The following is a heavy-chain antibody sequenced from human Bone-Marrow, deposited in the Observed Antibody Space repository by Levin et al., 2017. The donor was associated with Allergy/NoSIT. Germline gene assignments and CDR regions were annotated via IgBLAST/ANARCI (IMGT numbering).Heavy chain of an antibody. CDR3: ARRFMFGGHYYRGVDV. CDR1: GDSITSRHW. Sequence: SETLSLICVVSGDSITSRHWWSWVRQTPRKGLEWIGEIYHTGTTNYNPSLRSRLTISVDNSKNQFSLNLRSVTAADSGIYYCARRFMFGGHYYRGVDVWGRGTTVTVSS. J-gene: IGHJ6*02. D-gene: IGHD3-16*01. CDR2: IYHTGTT. V-gene: IGHV4-4*02.